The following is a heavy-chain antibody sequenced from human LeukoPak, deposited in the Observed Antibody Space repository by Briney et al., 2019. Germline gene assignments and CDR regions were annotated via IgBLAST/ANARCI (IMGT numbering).Heavy chain of an antibody. Sequence: GESLKISCKGSGYSFTSHWIGWVRQMPGKGLEWMGNIYPGDSDTRYSPSFQGQVTISADKSISTAYLQWSSLKASDTAMYYCARHVGSSSDYMDVWGKGTTVTVSS. CDR1: GYSFTSHW. CDR2: IYPGDSDT. J-gene: IGHJ6*03. D-gene: IGHD6-6*01. CDR3: ARHVGSSSDYMDV. V-gene: IGHV5-51*01.